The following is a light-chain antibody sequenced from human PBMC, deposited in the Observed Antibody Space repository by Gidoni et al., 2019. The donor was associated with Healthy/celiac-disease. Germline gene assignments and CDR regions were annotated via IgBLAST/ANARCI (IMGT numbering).Light chain of an antibody. CDR3: LHYDNLPHT. CDR1: QGISNY. CDR2: DAS. J-gene: IGKJ4*01. Sequence: DIQMTQSPSSLSASVGDRVTITCQASQGISNYINWYQQKPRKAPRLLIYDASNLETGVPSRLSGTGSGADFTFTISSLQPGGIATYYCLHYDNLPHTFGGGTKVEIK. V-gene: IGKV1-33*01.